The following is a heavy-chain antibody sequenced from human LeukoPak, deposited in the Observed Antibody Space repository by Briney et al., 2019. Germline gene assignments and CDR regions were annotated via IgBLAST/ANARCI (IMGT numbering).Heavy chain of an antibody. CDR1: GFPFSNYS. D-gene: IGHD3-22*01. V-gene: IGHV3-7*01. CDR3: ATDRTSTYYYDARPYYYFDS. Sequence: GGSLRLSCEASGFPFSNYSMTWVRQAPGKGLEGVANIKEDGSEKYVDSVKGRFTISRDNAKNSLYLQMNSLRGEDTALYFCATDRTSTYYYDARPYYYFDSWGQGTLVTVSS. J-gene: IGHJ4*02. CDR2: IKEDGSE.